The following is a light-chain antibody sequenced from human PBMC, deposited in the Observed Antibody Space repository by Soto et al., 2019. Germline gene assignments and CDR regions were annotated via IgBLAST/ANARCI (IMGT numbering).Light chain of an antibody. J-gene: IGLJ2*01. CDR2: EVS. Sequence: ALTQPPSASGSPGQSVTISCTGTSSDVGGYNFVSWYQQHPGKAPKLMIYEVSKRPSGVPDRFSGSKSGNTASLTVSGLQAEDEADYHCSSFAGYNNYVVFGGGTKLTVL. CDR1: SSDVGGYNF. CDR3: SSFAGYNNYVV. V-gene: IGLV2-8*01.